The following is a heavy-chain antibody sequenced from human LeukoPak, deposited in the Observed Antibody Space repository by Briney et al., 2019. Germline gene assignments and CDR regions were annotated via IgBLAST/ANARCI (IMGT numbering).Heavy chain of an antibody. J-gene: IGHJ6*03. V-gene: IGHV4-38-2*02. CDR2: IYHSGST. Sequence: SETLSLTCTVSGYSINSGYYWGWIRQPPGKGLEWIGSIYHSGSTYYNPSLKSRVTISVDTSKNQFSLKLSSVTAADTAVYYCARVPAGYYYYYMDVWGKGTTVTISS. CDR3: ARVPAGYYYYYMDV. D-gene: IGHD3-10*01. CDR1: GYSINSGYY.